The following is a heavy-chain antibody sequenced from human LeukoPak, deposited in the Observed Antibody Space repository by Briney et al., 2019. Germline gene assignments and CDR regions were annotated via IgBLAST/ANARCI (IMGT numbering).Heavy chain of an antibody. CDR1: GGSFSGYY. Sequence: PPETLSLTCAVYGGSFSGYYYNRIRQPPGKGLEWIGEINHSGSTNYNPSLKSRVTISVDTSKNQFSLKLSSVTAADTAVYYCARLGSSWYLYYFDYWGQGTLVTVSS. V-gene: IGHV4-34*01. CDR2: INHSGST. D-gene: IGHD6-13*01. J-gene: IGHJ4*02. CDR3: ARLGSSWYLYYFDY.